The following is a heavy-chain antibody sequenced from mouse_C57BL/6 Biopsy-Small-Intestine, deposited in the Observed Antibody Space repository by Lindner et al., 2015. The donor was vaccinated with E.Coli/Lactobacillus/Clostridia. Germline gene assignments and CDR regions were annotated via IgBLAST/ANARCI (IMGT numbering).Heavy chain of an antibody. J-gene: IGHJ4*01. CDR1: GYTFTGYW. CDR2: ILPGSGNT. CDR3: ARQNYDAMDY. V-gene: IGHV1-9*01. Sequence: VQLQESGAEVMKPGASVKLSCKATGYTFTGYWIEWVKQRPGHGLEWIGEILPGSGNTFYNEKFRGKATFTADTSSNTAYMQLSGLTTEDSAIYYCARQNYDAMDYWGQGTSVTVSS.